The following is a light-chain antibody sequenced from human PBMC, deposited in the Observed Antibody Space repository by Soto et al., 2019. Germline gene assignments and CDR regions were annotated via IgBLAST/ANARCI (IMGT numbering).Light chain of an antibody. J-gene: IGLJ1*01. Sequence: QAVVTQPPSVSGAPGQRVTISCTGRSSNIGAGSDVHWYQQLPGSAPKLLIFVNSNRPSGVPDRFSGSKSGTSASLAISGLHAEDEADYYCQSYDSSLSGYVFGTGTKLTVL. V-gene: IGLV1-40*01. CDR1: SSNIGAGSD. CDR3: QSYDSSLSGYV. CDR2: VNS.